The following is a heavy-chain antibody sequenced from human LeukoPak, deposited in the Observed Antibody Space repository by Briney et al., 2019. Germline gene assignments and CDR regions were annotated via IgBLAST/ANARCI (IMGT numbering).Heavy chain of an antibody. V-gene: IGHV4-59*01. CDR3: ARLYQQSKWKYYYYYMDV. D-gene: IGHD1-1*01. CDR2: IYYSGST. CDR1: GGSISSYY. J-gene: IGHJ6*03. Sequence: SETLSLTCTVSGGSISSYYWSWIRQPPGKGLEWIGYIYYSGSTNYNPSLKSRVTISVDTSTKQFSLRLSSVTAADTAVYYCARLYQQSKWKYYYYYMDVWGKGTAVTVSS.